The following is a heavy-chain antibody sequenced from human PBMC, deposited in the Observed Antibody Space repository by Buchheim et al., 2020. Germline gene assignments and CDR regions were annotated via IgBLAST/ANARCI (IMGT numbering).Heavy chain of an antibody. CDR2: IYYSGST. CDR1: GGSISSTSYY. Sequence: QLQLQESGPGLVKPSETLSLTCTVSGGSISSTSYYWGWIRQPPGKGLEWIGSIYYSGSTYYNPSLKSRVTISVDTSKNQFSLKRSSVTAADTAVYSCSRVTVTTTNAFDIWGQGT. CDR3: SRVTVTTTNAFDI. D-gene: IGHD3-22*01. V-gene: IGHV4-39*07. J-gene: IGHJ3*02.